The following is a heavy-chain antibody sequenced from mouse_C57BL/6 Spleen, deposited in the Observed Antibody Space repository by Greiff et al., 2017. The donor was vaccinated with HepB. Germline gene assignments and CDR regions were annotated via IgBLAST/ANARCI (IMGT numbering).Heavy chain of an antibody. D-gene: IGHD2-4*01. Sequence: EVQGVESGGALVQPGGSMKLSCAASGFTFSDAWMDWVRQSPEKGLEWVAEIRNKANNHATYYAESVKGRFTISRDDSKSSVYLQMNSLRAEDTGIYYCTIYYDYEGYFDVWGTGTTVTVSS. V-gene: IGHV6-6*01. CDR1: GFTFSDAW. J-gene: IGHJ1*03. CDR3: TIYYDYEGYFDV. CDR2: IRNKANNHAT.